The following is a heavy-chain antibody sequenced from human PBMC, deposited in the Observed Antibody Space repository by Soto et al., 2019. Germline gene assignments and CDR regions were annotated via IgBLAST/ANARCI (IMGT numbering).Heavy chain of an antibody. Sequence: QLPLVQSGAEAKKPGASVKVSCKASGYTFGTSTISWLRQAPGKGLEWMGWIKAYSGNTNYAPKLQGRVTLTTDTPTSTAYMEQRGLTTDITATYYCAIADYGDDDYWGQGTLVNVSS. V-gene: IGHV1-18*04. CDR2: IKAYSGNT. D-gene: IGHD4-17*01. J-gene: IGHJ4*02. CDR1: GYTFGTST. CDR3: AIADYGDDDY.